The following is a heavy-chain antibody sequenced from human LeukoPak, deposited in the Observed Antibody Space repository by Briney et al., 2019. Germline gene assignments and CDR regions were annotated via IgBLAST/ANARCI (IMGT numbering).Heavy chain of an antibody. CDR3: ARRGSRQGSTVVTPAFDY. Sequence: SETLSLTCTVSGGSISSSSYYWRCICQPPGKGREWLGGIYYSGSTYYNPSLRSRVTVSADTSNNQFSLKLSSVTAADTAVYYCARRGSRQGSTVVTPAFDYWGQGTLVTVAS. J-gene: IGHJ4*02. V-gene: IGHV4-39*01. CDR2: IYYSGST. D-gene: IGHD4-23*01. CDR1: GGSISSSSYY.